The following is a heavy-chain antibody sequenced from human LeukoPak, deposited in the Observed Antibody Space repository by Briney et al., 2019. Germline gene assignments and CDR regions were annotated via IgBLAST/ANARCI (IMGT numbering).Heavy chain of an antibody. Sequence: PSETLSLTCTVSGVSISSSNSYWSWIRQPPGKGLNGVGSIYYSGNTYSTASLKIQVSISIDTSKNHFYLRLTSVTAADTAVYYCARQTGSGLFILPGGQGTLVTASS. CDR3: ARQTGSGLFILP. CDR2: IYYSGNT. CDR1: GVSISSSNSY. D-gene: IGHD3/OR15-3a*01. J-gene: IGHJ4*02. V-gene: IGHV4-39*01.